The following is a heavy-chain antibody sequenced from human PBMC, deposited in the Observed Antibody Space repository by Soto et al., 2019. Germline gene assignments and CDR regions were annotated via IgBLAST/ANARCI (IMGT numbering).Heavy chain of an antibody. CDR3: ARLGWGQQLALWFDP. J-gene: IGHJ5*02. V-gene: IGHV4-39*01. D-gene: IGHD6-13*01. Sequence: QLQLLESGPGLVKPSETLSLTCTVSGGSISSSSYYWGWIRQPPGKGLEWIGSIYYSGSTYYNPSLKSRVTISVDTSKNQFSLKLSSVTAADTAVYYCARLGWGQQLALWFDPWGQGTLVTVSS. CDR2: IYYSGST. CDR1: GGSISSSSYY.